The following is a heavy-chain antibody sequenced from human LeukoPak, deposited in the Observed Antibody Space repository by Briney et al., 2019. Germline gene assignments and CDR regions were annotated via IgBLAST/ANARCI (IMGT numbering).Heavy chain of an antibody. V-gene: IGHV3-15*01. CDR1: DFTFSDYA. D-gene: IGHD4-17*01. J-gene: IGHJ4*02. Sequence: GGSLRLSCAASDFTFSDYAMHWVRQAPGKGLEWVGRIKSKTDGGTTDYAAPVKGRFTISRDDSKNTLYLQMNSLKTEDTAVYYCTTRYGPYDYWGQGTLVTVSS. CDR2: IKSKTDGGTT. CDR3: TTRYGPYDY.